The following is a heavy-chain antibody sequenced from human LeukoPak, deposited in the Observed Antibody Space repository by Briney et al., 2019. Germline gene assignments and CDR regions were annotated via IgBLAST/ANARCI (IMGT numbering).Heavy chain of an antibody. CDR1: GGSISSGSYY. D-gene: IGHD4-17*01. V-gene: IGHV4-39*07. J-gene: IGHJ5*02. CDR2: IYYSGST. CDR3: ARRFGDYGDYVWFDP. Sequence: SETLSLTCTVSGGSISSGSYYWGWIRQPPGKGLEWIGSIYYSGSTYYNPSLKSRVTISVDTSKNQFSLKLSSVTAADTAVYYCARRFGDYGDYVWFDPWGQGTLVTVSS.